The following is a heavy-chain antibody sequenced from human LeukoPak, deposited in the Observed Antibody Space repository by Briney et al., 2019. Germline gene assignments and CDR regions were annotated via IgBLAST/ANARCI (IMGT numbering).Heavy chain of an antibody. Sequence: GGSLRLSCAASGFTFSSYSMNWVRQAPGKGLEWVSFISGTSSYIYYADSVKGRFTISRDNAKNSLYLQMNSLRADDTAIYYCTSKLGSSSSGYWGQGTLVTVSS. CDR2: ISGTSSYI. D-gene: IGHD6-6*01. CDR1: GFTFSSYS. J-gene: IGHJ4*02. CDR3: TSKLGSSSSGY. V-gene: IGHV3-21*01.